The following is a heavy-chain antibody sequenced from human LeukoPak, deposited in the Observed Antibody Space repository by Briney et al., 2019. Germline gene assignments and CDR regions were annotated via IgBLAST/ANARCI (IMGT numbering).Heavy chain of an antibody. V-gene: IGHV1-2*02. J-gene: IGHJ6*02. CDR1: GYTFTGYY. D-gene: IGHD4-11*01. CDR3: ARGLQTFYYYGMDV. CDR2: INPNSGGT. Sequence: ASVKVSCKASGYTFTGYYMHWMRQAPGQGPEWMGWINPNSGGTNYAQKFQGRVTMTRDTSISTAYMELSRLRSDDTAVYYCARGLQTFYYYGMDVWGQGTTVTVSS.